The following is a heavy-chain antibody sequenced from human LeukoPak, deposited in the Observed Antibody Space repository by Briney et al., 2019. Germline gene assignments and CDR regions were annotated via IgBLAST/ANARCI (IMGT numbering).Heavy chain of an antibody. CDR1: GYTFTTYY. CDR2: INPSGGDT. Sequence: ASVKVSCKASGYTFTTYYIHWVRQAPGQGLEWMAIINPSGGDTIYAQRFQGRVTMTRDTSSSTVYMELSSLRSEDTAVYYCARTYGSGSYYKYYFDYWGQGTLVTASS. J-gene: IGHJ4*02. CDR3: ARTYGSGSYYKYYFDY. D-gene: IGHD3-10*01. V-gene: IGHV1-46*01.